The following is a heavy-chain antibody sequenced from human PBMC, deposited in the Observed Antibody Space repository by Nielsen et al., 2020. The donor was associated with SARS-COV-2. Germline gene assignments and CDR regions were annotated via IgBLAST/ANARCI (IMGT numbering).Heavy chain of an antibody. V-gene: IGHV3-48*01. Sequence: GESLKISCAASGFTFSSYSMNWVRQAPGKGLEWVSYISSSSSTIYYADSVKGRFTISRDNAKNSLYLQMNSLRAEDTAVYYCAKDGSYCSSTSCYRWFDPWGQGTLVTVSS. D-gene: IGHD2-2*01. CDR1: GFTFSSYS. CDR2: ISSSSSTI. J-gene: IGHJ5*02. CDR3: AKDGSYCSSTSCYRWFDP.